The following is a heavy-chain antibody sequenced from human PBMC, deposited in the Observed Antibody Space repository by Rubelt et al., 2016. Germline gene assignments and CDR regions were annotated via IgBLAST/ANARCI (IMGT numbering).Heavy chain of an antibody. J-gene: IGHJ4*02. CDR3: ATTVVSTVTTPPDY. D-gene: IGHD4-17*01. V-gene: IGHV3-53*01. Sequence: GGSTYYADSVKGRFTISRDNSKNTLYLQMNSLRAEDTAVYYCATTVVSTVTTPPDYWGQGTLVTVSS. CDR2: GGST.